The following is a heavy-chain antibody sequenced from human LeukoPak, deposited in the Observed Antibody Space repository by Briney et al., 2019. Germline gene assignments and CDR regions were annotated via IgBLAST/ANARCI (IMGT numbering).Heavy chain of an antibody. D-gene: IGHD2-2*02. V-gene: IGHV4-38-2*01. Sequence: SETLSLTCAVSGYSISSGYYWGWIRQPPGKGLEWIGSIYHSGSTNYNPSLKSRVTISVDTSKNQFSLKLSSVTAADTAVYYCARPPYCSSTSCYRAWFDPWGQGTLVTVSS. CDR2: IYHSGST. CDR1: GYSISSGYY. CDR3: ARPPYCSSTSCYRAWFDP. J-gene: IGHJ5*02.